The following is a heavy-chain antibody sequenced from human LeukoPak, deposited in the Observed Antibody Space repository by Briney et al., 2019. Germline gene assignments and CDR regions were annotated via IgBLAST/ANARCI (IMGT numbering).Heavy chain of an antibody. Sequence: SETLSLTCTVSGGSISSSSSYWGWIRQPPGKGLEWIGSIYYSGSTYYNPSLKSRVTISVDTSKNQFSLKLSSVTASDTAVYYCARERRDGYKVYFDYWGLGTLVTVSS. CDR3: ARERRDGYKVYFDY. CDR1: GGSISSSSSY. D-gene: IGHD5-24*01. J-gene: IGHJ4*02. CDR2: IYYSGST. V-gene: IGHV4-39*07.